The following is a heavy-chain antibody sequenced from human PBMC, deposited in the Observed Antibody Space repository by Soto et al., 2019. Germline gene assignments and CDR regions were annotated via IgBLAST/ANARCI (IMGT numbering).Heavy chain of an antibody. CDR2: IYYSGST. CDR1: GGSISSGGYY. CDR3: ARETGDYVWGSYRRRNYFDY. V-gene: IGHV4-31*03. Sequence: QVQLQESGPGLVKPSQTLSLTCTVSGGSISSGGYYWSWIRQHPGKGLEWIGYIYYSGSTYYNPSLKSRVTISVDTSKNQFSLKLSSVTAAETAVYYCARETGDYVWGSYRRRNYFDYWGQGTLVTVSS. J-gene: IGHJ4*02. D-gene: IGHD3-16*02.